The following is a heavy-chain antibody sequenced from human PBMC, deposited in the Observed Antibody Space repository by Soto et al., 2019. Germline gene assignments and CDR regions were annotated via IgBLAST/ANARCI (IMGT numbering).Heavy chain of an antibody. J-gene: IGHJ4*02. V-gene: IGHV4-31*02. D-gene: IGHD6-13*01. CDR1: GGSISSGDNF. Sequence: KTSETLSLTCSVSGGSISSGDNFWSWIRQYPGKGLEWIGFIYHSGSTYYNPSLKSRVTISVDTSKKQFSLNLSSVTAAGTAVYYCARGFGSSSWDYWGQGTPVTVSS. CDR3: ARGFGSSSWDY. CDR2: IYHSGST.